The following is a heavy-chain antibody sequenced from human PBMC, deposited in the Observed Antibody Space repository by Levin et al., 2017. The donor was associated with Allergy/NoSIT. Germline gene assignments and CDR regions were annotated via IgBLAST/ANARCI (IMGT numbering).Heavy chain of an antibody. CDR3: ARPGGSNYYYYGMDV. Sequence: PSETLSLTCTVSGGSIRSRSYYWGWIRQPPGKGLEWIGSIHYSGSTYYNPSLKSRVTLSVETSKNQISLNLNSVTAADTAVYYCARPGGSNYYYYGMDVWGPGATVIVSS. J-gene: IGHJ6*02. CDR1: GGSIRSRSYY. CDR2: IHYSGST. D-gene: IGHD1-26*01. V-gene: IGHV4-39*01.